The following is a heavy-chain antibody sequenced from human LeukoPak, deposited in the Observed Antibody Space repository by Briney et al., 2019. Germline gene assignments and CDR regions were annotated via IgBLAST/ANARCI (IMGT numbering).Heavy chain of an antibody. CDR2: ISGSGGST. V-gene: IGHV3-23*01. D-gene: IGHD3-3*01. Sequence: GGSLRLSCAASGFTFSSYAMSWVRQAPGKGLEWVSAISGSGGSTYYADSVKGRFTISRDNSKNTLYLQMNSLRAEDTAVYYCASLGFLEWVRPPDYWGQGTLVTVSS. CDR1: GFTFSSYA. CDR3: ASLGFLEWVRPPDY. J-gene: IGHJ4*02.